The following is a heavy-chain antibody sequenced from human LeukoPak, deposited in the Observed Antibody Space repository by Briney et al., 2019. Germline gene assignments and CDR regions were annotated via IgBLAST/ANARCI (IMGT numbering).Heavy chain of an antibody. Sequence: GGSLRLSCAASGFTFDDYAMHWVRQAPGKGLEWVSLISGDGGSTYFADSVKGRFTISRDNSKSSLYLQMNSLRTEHTALYYCAKGQGYYFHYWGQGTLVTVSS. J-gene: IGHJ4*02. CDR1: GFTFDDYA. V-gene: IGHV3-43*02. CDR2: ISGDGGST. CDR3: AKGQGYYFHY.